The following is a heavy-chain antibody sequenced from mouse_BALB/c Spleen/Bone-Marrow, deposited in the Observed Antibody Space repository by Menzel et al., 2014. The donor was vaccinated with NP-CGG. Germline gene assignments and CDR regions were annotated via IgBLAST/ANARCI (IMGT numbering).Heavy chain of an antibody. CDR3: ARRVYYDYGGGAWFAY. J-gene: IGHJ3*01. Sequence: VMLVESGAELVKPGASVKLSCKASGYTFTSYDINWVRQRPEQGLEWIGWIFPGDGSTKYNEKFKGKATLTTDKSSSTAYMQLSRLTSEDSAVYFCARRVYYDYGGGAWFAYWGQGTLVTVSA. D-gene: IGHD2-4*01. CDR1: GYTFTSYD. V-gene: IGHV1-85*01. CDR2: IFPGDGST.